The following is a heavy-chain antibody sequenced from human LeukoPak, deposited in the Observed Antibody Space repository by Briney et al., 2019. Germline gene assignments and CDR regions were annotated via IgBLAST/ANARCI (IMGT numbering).Heavy chain of an antibody. Sequence: GRSLRLSCAASGFTFSSYAMHWVRQAPGKGLEWVAVISYDGSNKYYADSVKGRFTISRDNSKNTLYLQMNSLRAEDTAVYYCARDRIVVVVAATTSYGMDVWGQGTTVTVSS. V-gene: IGHV3-30-3*01. CDR3: ARDRIVVVVAATTSYGMDV. D-gene: IGHD2-15*01. CDR2: ISYDGSNK. CDR1: GFTFSSYA. J-gene: IGHJ6*02.